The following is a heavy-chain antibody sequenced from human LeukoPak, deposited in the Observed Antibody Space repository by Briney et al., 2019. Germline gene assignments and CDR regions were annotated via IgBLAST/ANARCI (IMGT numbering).Heavy chain of an antibody. J-gene: IGHJ4*02. D-gene: IGHD3-3*01. CDR3: ARVYTFGPDY. CDR2: INTDGSTT. V-gene: IGHV3-74*01. CDR1: GFTFSSHW. Sequence: PGGSLRLSCAASGFTFSSHWMHWVRQAPGKGLVWVSRINTDGSTTSYADSVKGRFTISRDNAKNTLYLLMNSLRAEDTAVYYCARVYTFGPDYWGQGTLVTVSS.